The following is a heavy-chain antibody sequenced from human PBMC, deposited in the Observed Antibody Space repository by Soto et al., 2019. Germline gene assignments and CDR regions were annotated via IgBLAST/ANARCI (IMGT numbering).Heavy chain of an antibody. CDR1: GGTFSSYA. Sequence: GASVTVSCKASGGTFSSYAISWVRQAPGQGLEWMGGIIPIFGTANYAQKFQGRVTITADESTSTAYMELSSLRSEDTAVYYCAADLRTMIVVVITPSYYYYGMDVWGQGTTVTVSS. CDR3: AADLRTMIVVVITPSYYYYGMDV. J-gene: IGHJ6*02. CDR2: IIPIFGTA. D-gene: IGHD3-22*01. V-gene: IGHV1-69*13.